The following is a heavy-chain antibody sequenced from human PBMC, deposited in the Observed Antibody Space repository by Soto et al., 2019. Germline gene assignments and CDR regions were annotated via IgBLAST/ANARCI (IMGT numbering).Heavy chain of an antibody. CDR3: ARDPHTYYYDSSGYFDY. Sequence: SETLSLTCTVSGGSISSYYWSWIRQPPGKGLEWIGYIYYSGSTNYNPSLNSRVTISVDTSKNQFSLKLSSVTAADTAVYYCARDPHTYYYDSSGYFDYWGQGTLVTVSS. D-gene: IGHD3-22*01. CDR1: GGSISSYY. J-gene: IGHJ4*02. CDR2: IYYSGST. V-gene: IGHV4-59*01.